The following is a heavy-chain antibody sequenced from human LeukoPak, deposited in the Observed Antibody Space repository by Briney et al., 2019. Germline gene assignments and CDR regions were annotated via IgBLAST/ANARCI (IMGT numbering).Heavy chain of an antibody. Sequence: GGSLRLSCAASGFTFSSFWMSWVRQAPGKGLEWVANIKQDGSDKYYVDSVKGRFTISRDNAKNSLYLQMNSLRAEDTAVYYCAREGIAVAVYLNYWGQGTLVTVSS. CDR3: AREGIAVAVYLNY. CDR2: IKQDGSDK. J-gene: IGHJ4*02. V-gene: IGHV3-7*03. CDR1: GFTFSSFW. D-gene: IGHD6-19*01.